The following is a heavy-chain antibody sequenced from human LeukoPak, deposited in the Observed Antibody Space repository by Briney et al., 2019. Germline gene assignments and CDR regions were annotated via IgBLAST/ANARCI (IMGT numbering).Heavy chain of an antibody. Sequence: SVTVSCKASGGTFSSYAISWVRQAPGQGLEWMGGIIPIFGTANYAQKFQGRVTITADESTGTAYMELSSLRSEDTAVYYCALRPISPSTVTDYFDYWGQGTLVTVSS. CDR3: ALRPISPSTVTDYFDY. J-gene: IGHJ4*02. V-gene: IGHV1-69*01. CDR1: GGTFSSYA. D-gene: IGHD4-17*01. CDR2: IIPIFGTA.